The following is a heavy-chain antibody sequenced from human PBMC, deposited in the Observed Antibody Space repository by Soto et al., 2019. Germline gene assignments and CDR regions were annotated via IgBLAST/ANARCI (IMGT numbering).Heavy chain of an antibody. J-gene: IGHJ6*02. V-gene: IGHV1-69*01. CDR2: IIPIFGTA. CDR3: AREVVVAATPVNYYYGMDV. CDR1: GGTFSSYA. Sequence: QVQLVQSGAEVKKPGSSVKVSCKASGGTFSSYAISWVRQAPGQGLEWMGGIIPIFGTANYAQKFQGRVTITADESKSTAYMELSSLRSEDTAVYYCAREVVVAATPVNYYYGMDVWGQGTTVTVSS. D-gene: IGHD2-15*01.